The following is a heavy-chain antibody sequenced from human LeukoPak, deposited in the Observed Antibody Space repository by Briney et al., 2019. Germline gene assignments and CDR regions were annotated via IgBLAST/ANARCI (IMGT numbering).Heavy chain of an antibody. CDR2: ISGSGGST. J-gene: IGHJ6*03. Sequence: GGSLRLSCAASGFTFSSYNMNWVRQAPGKGLEWVSAISGSGGSTYYADSVKGRFTISRDNAKNSLYLQMNSLRAEDTAVYYCATHKRVVAATQYYYYYMDVWGKGTTVTVSS. CDR1: GFTFSSYN. V-gene: IGHV3-21*01. D-gene: IGHD2-15*01. CDR3: ATHKRVVAATQYYYYYMDV.